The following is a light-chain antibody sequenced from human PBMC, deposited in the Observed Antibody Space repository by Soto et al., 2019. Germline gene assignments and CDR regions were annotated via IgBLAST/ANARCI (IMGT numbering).Light chain of an antibody. CDR3: QQYGSSPPVT. V-gene: IGKV3-20*01. CDR2: GAS. CDR1: QSVSSSY. Sequence: EIVLTQSPGTLSLSPVEIATLSFIAIQSVSSSYLAWYQQKPGQAPRLLIYGASSRATGIPDRFSGSGSGTDFTLTIRRLEPEDFAVYYCQQYGSSPPVTCGQGTKGDIK. J-gene: IGKJ1*01.